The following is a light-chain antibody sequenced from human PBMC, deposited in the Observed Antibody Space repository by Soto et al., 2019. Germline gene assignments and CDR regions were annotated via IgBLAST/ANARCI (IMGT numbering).Light chain of an antibody. CDR2: GAS. CDR1: QSVRSSY. V-gene: IGKV3-20*01. Sequence: EIVLTQSPGTLSLSPGARATLSCRASQSVRSSYLAWYQQKPGQAPRLLIYGASSRATGIPDRFSGSGSGTDFTLTISRLEPEDFAVYYFPQYGSSQYTFGQGPKLEIK. CDR3: PQYGSSQYT. J-gene: IGKJ2*01.